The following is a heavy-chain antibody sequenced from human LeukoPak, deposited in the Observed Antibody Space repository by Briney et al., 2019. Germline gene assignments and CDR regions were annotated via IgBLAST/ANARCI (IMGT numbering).Heavy chain of an antibody. J-gene: IGHJ1*01. CDR1: GGSISSSSYY. Sequence: PSETLSLTCTVSGGSISSSSYYWGWIRQPSGKGLEWIGKISYGGSTYYNPSLKSRVTISVDTSKNQFSLKLSSVTAADTAVYYCTRGGAYDDYAYFQHWGQGTLVTVSS. CDR3: TRGGAYDDYAYFQH. CDR2: ISYGGST. D-gene: IGHD4-17*01. V-gene: IGHV4-39*07.